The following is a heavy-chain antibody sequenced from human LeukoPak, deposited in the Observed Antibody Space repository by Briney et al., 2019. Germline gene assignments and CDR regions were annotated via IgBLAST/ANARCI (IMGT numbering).Heavy chain of an antibody. Sequence: SVKVSCKASGGTSSSYAISWVRQAPGQGLEWMGRIIPIFGTANYAQKFQGRVTITTGESTSTAYMELSSLRSEDTAVYYCTRDLTYCGGDCYSDYWGQRTLVTVSS. J-gene: IGHJ4*02. V-gene: IGHV1-69*05. CDR2: IIPIFGTA. CDR3: TRDLTYCGGDCYSDY. D-gene: IGHD2-21*02. CDR1: GGTSSSYA.